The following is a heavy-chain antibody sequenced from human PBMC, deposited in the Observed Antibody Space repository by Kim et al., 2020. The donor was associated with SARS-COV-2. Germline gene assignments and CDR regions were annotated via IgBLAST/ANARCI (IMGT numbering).Heavy chain of an antibody. J-gene: IGHJ4*02. Sequence: GGSLRLSCAASGFTFSSYAMSWVRQAPGKGLEWVSSIGGSGGSTFYPDSLKGRFTISRDNSKNTLYLQMNNLRAEDTAVYYCAKRHDSYSPGHFFEYWGQGALVTVSS. CDR3: AKRHDSYSPGHFFEY. CDR2: IGGSGGST. V-gene: IGHV3-23*01. D-gene: IGHD3-3*01. CDR1: GFTFSSYA.